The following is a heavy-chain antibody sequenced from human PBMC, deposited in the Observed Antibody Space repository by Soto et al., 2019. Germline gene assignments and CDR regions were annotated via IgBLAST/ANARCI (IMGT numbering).Heavy chain of an antibody. J-gene: IGHJ5*02. CDR2: INSDGSST. Sequence: PGGSLGLSCAASGFTFSSYWMHWVRQAPGKGLVWVSRINSDGSSTSYADSVKGRFTISRDNAKNALYLQMNSLRAEDTAVYYCARGNGGLAAAGTSDWFDPWGQGT. CDR3: ARGNGGLAAAGTSDWFDP. D-gene: IGHD6-13*01. V-gene: IGHV3-74*01. CDR1: GFTFSSYW.